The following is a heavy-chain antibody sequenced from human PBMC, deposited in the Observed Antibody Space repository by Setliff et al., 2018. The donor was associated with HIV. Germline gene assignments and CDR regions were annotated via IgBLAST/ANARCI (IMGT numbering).Heavy chain of an antibody. CDR1: GFTLSGSP. V-gene: IGHV3-73*01. Sequence: GGSLRLSCAASGFTLSGSPLHWVRQASGKGLEWVGRILDKANGYATAYAASVKGRFTISRDDSKNTAYLQMSSLKTEDTAVYYCARPQYYYDTSGDDDWGQGTRFTVS. D-gene: IGHD3-22*01. CDR2: ILDKANGYAT. CDR3: ARPQYYYDTSGDDD. J-gene: IGHJ4*02.